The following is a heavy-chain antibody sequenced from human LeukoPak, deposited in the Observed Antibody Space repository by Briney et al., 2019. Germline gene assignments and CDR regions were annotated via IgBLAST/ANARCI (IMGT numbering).Heavy chain of an antibody. CDR2: ISSSSSTI. D-gene: IGHD1-1*01. CDR1: GFTFSSYS. CDR3: AKDQAMAGTTLPHDY. V-gene: IGHV3-48*01. J-gene: IGHJ4*02. Sequence: GGSLRLSCAASGFTFSSYSMNWVRQAPGKGLEWVSYISSSSSTIYYADSVKGRFTISRDNSKNTLYLQMNSLRAEDTAVYYCAKDQAMAGTTLPHDYWGQGTLVTVSS.